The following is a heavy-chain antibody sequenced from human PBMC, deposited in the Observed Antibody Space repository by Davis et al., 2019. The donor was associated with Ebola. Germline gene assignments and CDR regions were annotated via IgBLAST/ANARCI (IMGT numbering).Heavy chain of an antibody. CDR2: INHSGST. V-gene: IGHV4-34*01. J-gene: IGHJ4*02. CDR3: AVTIFEGYYYFDY. CDR1: GGSFSGYY. D-gene: IGHD3-3*01. Sequence: PGGSLRLSCAVYGGSFSGYYWSWIRQPPGKGLEWIGEINHSGSTNYNPSLKSRVTISVDTSKNQFSLKLSSVTAADTAVYYCAVTIFEGYYYFDYWGQGTLVTVSS.